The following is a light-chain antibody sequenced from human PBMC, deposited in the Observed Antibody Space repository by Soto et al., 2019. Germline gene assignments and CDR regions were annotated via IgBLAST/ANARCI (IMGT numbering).Light chain of an antibody. V-gene: IGKV1-5*03. Sequence: DNQLTQSRSSLAASVLERGTIXCRASQTISSWLAWYQQKPGKAPKLLIYKASTLKSGVPSRFSGSGSGTEFTLTISSLQPDDFATYYCQHYNSYSEAFGQGTKVDIK. CDR1: QTISSW. J-gene: IGKJ1*01. CDR2: KAS. CDR3: QHYNSYSEA.